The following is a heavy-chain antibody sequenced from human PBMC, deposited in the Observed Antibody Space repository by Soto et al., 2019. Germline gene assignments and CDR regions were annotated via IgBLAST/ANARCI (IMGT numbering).Heavy chain of an antibody. CDR2: IGTAGDT. D-gene: IGHD3-3*01. J-gene: IGHJ6*02. V-gene: IGHV3-13*01. CDR1: GCTFSSYD. Sequence: PGGSLRLSCAASGCTFSSYDMHWVRQATGKGLEWVSAIGTAGDTYYPGSVKGRFTISRENAKNSLYLQMNSLRAGDTAVYYCARAQASDITIFGVNYGMDVWGQGTTVTVSS. CDR3: ARAQASDITIFGVNYGMDV.